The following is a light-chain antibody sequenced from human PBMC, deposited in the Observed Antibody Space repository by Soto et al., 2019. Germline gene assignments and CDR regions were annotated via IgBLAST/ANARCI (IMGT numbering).Light chain of an antibody. CDR3: AAWDDSLNGQL. CDR1: SSNLGHNV. V-gene: IGLV1-36*01. J-gene: IGLJ2*01. Sequence: QSVLTQPPSLSEAPRQRVTISCSGSSSNLGHNVVHWYQRLPGKAPTLLIYYDDLLPSGVSDRFSGSKSGTSASLAISGLQAEDEAEYFCAAWDDSLNGQLFGGGTKVTVL. CDR2: YDD.